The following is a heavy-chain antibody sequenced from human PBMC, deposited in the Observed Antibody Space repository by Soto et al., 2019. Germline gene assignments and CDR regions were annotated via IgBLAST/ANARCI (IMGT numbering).Heavy chain of an antibody. CDR3: AREEIPVPGTRGGFDY. Sequence: VQLVQSGAEVKTPGASVKVSCKASGYIFTAYYIHWVRQAPGQGLESIGWINPYNGATNYPQKFQGRVTVTTDTSISTAYMELTRLRSDDAAVYYCAREEIPVPGTRGGFDYWGQGTLVTVSS. J-gene: IGHJ4*02. D-gene: IGHD6-19*01. CDR2: INPYNGAT. CDR1: GYIFTAYY. V-gene: IGHV1-2*02.